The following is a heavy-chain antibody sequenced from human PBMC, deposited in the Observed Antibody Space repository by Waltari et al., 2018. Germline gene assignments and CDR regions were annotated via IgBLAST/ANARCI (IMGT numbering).Heavy chain of an antibody. CDR1: GGSISSYY. CDR3: ARDGYCSSTSCLAFDY. V-gene: IGHV4-4*07. Sequence: QEQLQESGPGLVKPSETLSLTCTVSGGSISSYYWRWIRQPAGKGLEWIGRIYTSGSTNYNPSLKSRVTISVDKSKNQFSLKLSSVTAADTAVYYCARDGYCSSTSCLAFDYWGQGTLVTVSS. J-gene: IGHJ4*02. CDR2: IYTSGST. D-gene: IGHD2-2*03.